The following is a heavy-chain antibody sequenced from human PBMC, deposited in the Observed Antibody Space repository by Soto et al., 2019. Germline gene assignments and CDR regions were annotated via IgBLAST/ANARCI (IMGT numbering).Heavy chain of an antibody. CDR2: ISYDGWNN. CDR1: GFTFSSYA. J-gene: IGHJ3*02. V-gene: IGHV3-30*04. CDR3: ARESEAFDI. Sequence: QVQLVESGGGVVQPGRSLRLSCAASGFTFSSYAMHWVRQAPGKGLEWVAVISYDGWNNYYADSVKGRFTIFRDNSKNTVYLQMNSLRVEDTAVYSCARESEAFDIWGQGTMVTVYS.